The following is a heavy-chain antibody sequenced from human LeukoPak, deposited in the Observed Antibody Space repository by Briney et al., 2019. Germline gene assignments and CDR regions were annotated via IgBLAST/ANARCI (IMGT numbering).Heavy chain of an antibody. Sequence: PSETLSLTCTVSGFSINNSPYYWGWIRQPPGKGLQWIGTIYYSGSTYYNPSLKSRVTISVDTSKNHFSLKLSSVTAADTAVYYCARARGVRGVITPRMTYYFDYWGQGTLVTVSS. CDR3: ARARGVRGVITPRMTYYFDY. J-gene: IGHJ4*02. D-gene: IGHD3-10*01. CDR1: GFSINNSPYY. CDR2: IYYSGST. V-gene: IGHV4-39*07.